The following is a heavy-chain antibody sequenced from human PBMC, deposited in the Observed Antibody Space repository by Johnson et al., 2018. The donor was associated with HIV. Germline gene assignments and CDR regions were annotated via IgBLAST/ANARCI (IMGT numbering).Heavy chain of an antibody. CDR2: IRYDGTNT. Sequence: VQLVESGGGVVQPGGSLRLSCVASGFIFNNYGIHWVRQAPGKGLEWVAFIRYDGTNTYYDDSVRGRFSISRADSENTVYLEMNSMRAEDTAIYYWARGSGYYAAFDIWGQGTLVTVSS. D-gene: IGHD3-22*01. CDR1: GFIFNNYG. V-gene: IGHV3-30*02. J-gene: IGHJ3*02. CDR3: ARGSGYYAAFDI.